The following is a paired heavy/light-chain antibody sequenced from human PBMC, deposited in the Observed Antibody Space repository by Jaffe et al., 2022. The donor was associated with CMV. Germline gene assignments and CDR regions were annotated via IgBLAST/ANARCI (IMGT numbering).Light chain of an antibody. Sequence: EIVLTQSPGTLSLSPGERATLSCRASQSVSRNYLAWYQQKTGQAPRLLIYGASMRATGIPDRFSGSGSGTDFILTISRLEPEDFAVYYCQQYGNSPWTFGRGTKVEIK. CDR1: QSVSRNY. V-gene: IGKV3-20*01. CDR2: GAS. CDR3: QQYGNSPWT. J-gene: IGKJ1*01.
Heavy chain of an antibody. CDR1: GYTFSSYD. CDR2: ITPYNGNT. V-gene: IGHV1-18*01. CDR3: ARARPLDN. J-gene: IGHJ4*02. Sequence: QVQLVQSGTEVKKPGASVKVSCRTSGYTFSSYDINWVRQAPGEGLEWMGWITPYNGNTDYAQKFQGRLTLTTDTSTSTAYMELRSLRSDDTAVYYCARARPLDNWGQGTLVTVSS.